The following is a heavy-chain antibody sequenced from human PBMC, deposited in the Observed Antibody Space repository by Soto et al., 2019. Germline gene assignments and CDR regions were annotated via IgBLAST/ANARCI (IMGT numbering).Heavy chain of an antibody. V-gene: IGHV3-23*01. CDR2: VSPNGQGI. J-gene: IGHJ4*02. CDR1: GFTLGRYG. D-gene: IGHD6-25*01. CDR3: TRDIVERLDGY. Sequence: PGGSLRLSCAASGFTLGRYGMSWVRQAPGKGLEWVSAVSPNGQGIYYADSVRGRFTISRDFSKNTVFLHMDSLRAEDTAVYYCTRDIVERLDGYWGRGTLVTVSS.